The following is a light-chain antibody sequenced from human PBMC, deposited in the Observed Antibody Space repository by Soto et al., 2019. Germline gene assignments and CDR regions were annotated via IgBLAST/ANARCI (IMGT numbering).Light chain of an antibody. J-gene: IGLJ2*01. CDR1: SSNIGNNY. CDR3: GTWDSSLSAVV. V-gene: IGLV1-51*01. CDR2: DSN. Sequence: QSVLTQPPSVSAAPGQKVTISCSGSSSNIGNNYVSWYQQLPGTAPKLLIYDSNKRPSGIPDRFSGPKSGTSATLGITGLQTGDEADYYCGTWDSSLSAVVFGGGTKLPS.